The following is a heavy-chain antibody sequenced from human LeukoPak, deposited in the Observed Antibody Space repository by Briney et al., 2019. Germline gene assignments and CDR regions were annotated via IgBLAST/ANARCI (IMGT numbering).Heavy chain of an antibody. CDR3: AKPSGSGVDY. D-gene: IGHD1-26*01. Sequence: GGSLRLSCAASGFTFSSDAMSWVRQAPGKGLEWVAFIRSDGYHTYYADSVKGRFTITRDNYKNTVYLQMNSLRVEDMAVYYCAKPSGSGVDYWGRGTRVTVSS. V-gene: IGHV3-30*02. CDR2: IRSDGYHT. CDR1: GFTFSSDA. J-gene: IGHJ4*02.